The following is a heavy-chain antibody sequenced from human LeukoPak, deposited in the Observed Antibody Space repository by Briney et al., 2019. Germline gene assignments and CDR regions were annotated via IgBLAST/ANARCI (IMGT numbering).Heavy chain of an antibody. Sequence: GGSLRLSCAASGFTFSSHWMSWVRQAPGKGLEWVANIKKDGSEKYYVDSVKGRFTISRDNAKNSLYLQMNSLRAEDMALYYCAKDGAAAGFIYFDYWGQGTLVTVSS. V-gene: IGHV3-7*03. CDR1: GFTFSSHW. D-gene: IGHD6-13*01. J-gene: IGHJ4*02. CDR2: IKKDGSEK. CDR3: AKDGAAAGFIYFDY.